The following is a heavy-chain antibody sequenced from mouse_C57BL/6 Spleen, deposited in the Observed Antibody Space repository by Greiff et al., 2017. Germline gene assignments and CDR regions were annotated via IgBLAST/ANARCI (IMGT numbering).Heavy chain of an antibody. D-gene: IGHD2-1*01. CDR2: IDPSDSYT. Sequence: QVQLQQSGAELVMPGASVKLSCKASGYTFTSYWMHWVKQRPGQGLEWIGEIDPSDSYTNYNQKFKGKSTLSVDNSSSTAYMQLSSLTSEDSAVYYCARWGYGNPAWFAYWGQGTLVTGSA. J-gene: IGHJ3*01. CDR3: ARWGYGNPAWFAY. CDR1: GYTFTSYW. V-gene: IGHV1-69*01.